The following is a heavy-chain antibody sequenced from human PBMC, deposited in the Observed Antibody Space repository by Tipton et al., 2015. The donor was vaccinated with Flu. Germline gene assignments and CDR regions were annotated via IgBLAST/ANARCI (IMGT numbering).Heavy chain of an antibody. J-gene: IGHJ3*02. V-gene: IGHV1-69*01. Sequence: QVQLVQSGAEVKKPGSSVKVSCKASGGTFSSYAISWVRQAPGQGLEWMGGIIPIFGTANYAQKFQGRVTITADESTSTAYMELSSLRSEDTAVYYCARVLGAVPSNGLYAFDIWGQGTMVTVSS. CDR1: GGTFSSYA. CDR3: ARVLGAVPSNGLYAFDI. CDR2: IIPIFGTA. D-gene: IGHD2-2*01.